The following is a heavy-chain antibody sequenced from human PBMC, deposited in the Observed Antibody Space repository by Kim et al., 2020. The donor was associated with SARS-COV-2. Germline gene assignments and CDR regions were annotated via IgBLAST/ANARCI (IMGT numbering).Heavy chain of an antibody. CDR1: GFTFSSYA. D-gene: IGHD3-22*01. Sequence: GGSLRLSCAASGFTFSSYAMSWVRQAPGKGLEWVSAISGSGGSTYSADSVKGLFTISRDNSKNTLYLQMNSLRAEDTAVYYCAKDLNTMILVVITTGHDAFDIWGQGAMVTVSS. CDR3: AKDLNTMILVVITTGHDAFDI. J-gene: IGHJ3*02. CDR2: ISGSGGST. V-gene: IGHV3-23*01.